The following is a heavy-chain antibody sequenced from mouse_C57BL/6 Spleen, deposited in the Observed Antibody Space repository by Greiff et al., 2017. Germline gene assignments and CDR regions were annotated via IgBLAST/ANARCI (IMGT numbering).Heavy chain of an antibody. CDR1: GYTFTSYW. J-gene: IGHJ2*01. V-gene: IGHV1-55*01. D-gene: IGHD1-1*01. Sequence: QVQLQQPGAELVKPGASVKMSCKASGYTFTSYWITWVKQRPGQGLEWIGDIYPGSGSTTYNEKFKSKATLTVDTSSRAAYMQLSSLTSEDSAVYYCARSHYYGSSLDYWGQGTTLTVSS. CDR2: IYPGSGST. CDR3: ARSHYYGSSLDY.